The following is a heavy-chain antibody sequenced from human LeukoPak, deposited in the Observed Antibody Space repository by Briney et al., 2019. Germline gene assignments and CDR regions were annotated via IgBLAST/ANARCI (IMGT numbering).Heavy chain of an antibody. CDR2: IKQDGSDK. J-gene: IGHJ1*01. CDR3: AKEAVEQQLAAYFQH. D-gene: IGHD6-13*01. V-gene: IGHV3-7*05. CDR1: GFTFSSYW. Sequence: GGSLRLSCAASGFTFSSYWMSWVRQAPGKGLEWVANIKQDGSDKYYVDSVKGRFTISRDNAKNSLYLQMNSLRAEDTAVYYCAKEAVEQQLAAYFQHWGQGTLVTVSS.